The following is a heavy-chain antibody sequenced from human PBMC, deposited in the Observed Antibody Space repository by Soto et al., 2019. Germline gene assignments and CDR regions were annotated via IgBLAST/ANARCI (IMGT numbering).Heavy chain of an antibody. D-gene: IGHD4-4*01. J-gene: IGHJ4*02. Sequence: GGSLRLSCASSGFTCSSYAMILVRQAPGKGLEWVSAISGSGGSTYYADSVKGRLTISRDNSKNTLYLQMNSLRAEDTAVYYCAKDGLHFDYWGQGTLVTVSS. CDR1: GFTCSSYA. CDR3: AKDGLHFDY. CDR2: ISGSGGST. V-gene: IGHV3-23*01.